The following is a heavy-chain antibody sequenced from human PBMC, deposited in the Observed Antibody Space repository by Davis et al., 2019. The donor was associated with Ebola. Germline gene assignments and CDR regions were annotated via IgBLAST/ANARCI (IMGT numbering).Heavy chain of an antibody. CDR2: IYWNDDK. CDR3: AHSWKYYDILTGYSPDGRYFDY. D-gene: IGHD3-9*01. V-gene: IGHV2-5*01. Sequence: SGPTLVKPTQTLTLTCTFSGFSLSTSGVGVGWIRQPPGKALEWLALIYWNDDKRYSPSLKSRLTITKDTSKNQVVLTMTNMDPVDTATYYCAHSWKYYDILTGYSPDGRYFDYWGQGTLVTVSS. CDR1: GFSLSTSGVG. J-gene: IGHJ4*02.